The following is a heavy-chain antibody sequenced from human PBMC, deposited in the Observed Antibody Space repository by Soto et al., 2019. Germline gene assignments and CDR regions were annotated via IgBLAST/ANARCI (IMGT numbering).Heavy chain of an antibody. CDR1: GYTFSSYY. D-gene: IGHD4-17*01. V-gene: IGHV1-46*01. Sequence: QVQLVQSGAEVKRPGASVRLFCKASGYTFSSYYIHWVRQAPGQGLEWMGMVNPSTGAAPYGQKFQARLTLTRNMSTRTVFMELNSLRSDDTAVYYCTRRDYGDYDYFDSWGQGTLVAVS. CDR3: TRRDYGDYDYFDS. CDR2: VNPSTGAA. J-gene: IGHJ4*02.